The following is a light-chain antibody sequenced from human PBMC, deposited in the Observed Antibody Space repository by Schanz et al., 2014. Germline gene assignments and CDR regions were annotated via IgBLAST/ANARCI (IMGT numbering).Light chain of an antibody. V-gene: IGLV2-14*01. Sequence: QSTLTQPASVSESPGQSITISCTGTSSDVGGYNYVSWYQQHPGKAPKLMIYDVSNRPSGVSNRFSGSKSDVTASLTISGLQAEDEADYYCSSYTSSSTLAVFGGGTKLTVL. J-gene: IGLJ2*01. CDR3: SSYTSSSTLAV. CDR1: SSDVGGYNY. CDR2: DVS.